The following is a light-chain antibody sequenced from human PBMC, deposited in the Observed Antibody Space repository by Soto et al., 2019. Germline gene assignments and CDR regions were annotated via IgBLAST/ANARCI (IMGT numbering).Light chain of an antibody. CDR3: RSYTSTYIWV. CDR2: GVS. Sequence: QSVLTQPASVSGSPGQTITISCTGTSSDIGSHNFVSWHQQHPGKAPKFIIYGVSNRPSGVSNRFSGSKSGNTASLTISGLQADDEADYYCRSYTSTYIWVFGGGTKLTVL. CDR1: SSDIGSHNF. V-gene: IGLV2-14*01. J-gene: IGLJ3*02.